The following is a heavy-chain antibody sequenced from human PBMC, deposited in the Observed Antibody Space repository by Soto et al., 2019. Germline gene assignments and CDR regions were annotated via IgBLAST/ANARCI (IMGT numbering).Heavy chain of an antibody. CDR2: IGWNGGNI. V-gene: IGHV3-9*01. Sequence: EVQLVESGGGLAQPGRSLRLSCAASGFIFDAYAMHWVRQAPGKGLEWVSGIGWNGGNIGYADSVKGRFTISRDNAKNSLYLQMNSLRTEDTAAYYCTKTDAFDIWGHGTMVTVSS. CDR3: TKTDAFDI. J-gene: IGHJ3*02. CDR1: GFIFDAYA.